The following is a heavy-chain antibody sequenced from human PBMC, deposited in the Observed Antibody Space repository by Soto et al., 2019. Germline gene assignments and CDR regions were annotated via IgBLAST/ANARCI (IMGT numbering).Heavy chain of an antibody. CDR3: ARHGVNSPFNA. CDR2: IYDSGST. Sequence: QLQLQESGPGLVKPSETLSLTCTVSGGSISGTTYYWSWVRQPPGKGLEWIGSIYDSGSTYYNPSNKSRIAISVATSKNQFSLKLTSVTAADMAVYYCARHGVNSPFNAWGQGTMVTVSS. J-gene: IGHJ3*01. CDR1: GGSISGTTYY. V-gene: IGHV4-39*01. D-gene: IGHD3-3*01.